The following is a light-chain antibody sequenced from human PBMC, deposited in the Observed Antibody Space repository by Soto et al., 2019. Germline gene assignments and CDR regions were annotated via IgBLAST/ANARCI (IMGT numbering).Light chain of an antibody. Sequence: QAVLTQPASVSGSPGQSITISCTGTSSDVGGYNYVSWYQQYPGKAPKLMIYDVSDRPSGVSNRFSGSKSGNTASLTISGLQAEDEAEYYCGSYTRSSTWVFGGGTQLTVL. J-gene: IGLJ3*02. CDR1: SSDVGGYNY. CDR3: GSYTRSSTWV. V-gene: IGLV2-14*01. CDR2: DVS.